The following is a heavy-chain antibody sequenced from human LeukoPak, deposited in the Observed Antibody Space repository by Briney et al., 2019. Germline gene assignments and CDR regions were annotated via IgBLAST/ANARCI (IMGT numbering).Heavy chain of an antibody. CDR2: SGSGTNT. V-gene: IGHV3-23*01. J-gene: IGHJ4*02. D-gene: IGHD6-13*01. CDR3: AKSFGPVIAAAGTGAD. Sequence: SGGSLRLSCAASGFTFSSYGMSWVRQAPGKGLEWVSISGSGTNTYYADSVKGRFTISRDNSKNTLYLQMNSLRAEDTAVYYCAKSFGPVIAAAGTGADWGQGTLVTVSS. CDR1: GFTFSSYG.